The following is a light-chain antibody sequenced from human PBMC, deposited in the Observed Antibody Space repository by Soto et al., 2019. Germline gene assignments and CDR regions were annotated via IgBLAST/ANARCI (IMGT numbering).Light chain of an antibody. V-gene: IGLV1-47*02. Sequence: QSVLTQPPSASGTPGQRVTISCSGSSSNIGSNYVYWYQQLPGTAPKLLIYTNNQRPSGVPDRFSGSKSGTSASLAISGLRSEDEADYYCAVWDDSLSGQVVFGGGTKLTVL. CDR1: SSNIGSNY. CDR2: TNN. CDR3: AVWDDSLSGQVV. J-gene: IGLJ2*01.